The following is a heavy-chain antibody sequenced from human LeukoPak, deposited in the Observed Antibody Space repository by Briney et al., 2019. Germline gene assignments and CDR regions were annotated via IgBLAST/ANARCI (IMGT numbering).Heavy chain of an antibody. V-gene: IGHV3-21*04. CDR3: AKSSILRFFPLGGDYFDY. CDR2: ISTSSSYI. J-gene: IGHJ4*02. D-gene: IGHD3-3*01. CDR1: GFTFSTHS. Sequence: GGSLRLSCAASGFTFSTHSMNWVRQAPGKGLEWVSSISTSSSYIDYADSVKGRFTISRDNAKNSLFLQMNSLRAEDTAVYYCAKSSILRFFPLGGDYFDYWGQGSLVTVSS.